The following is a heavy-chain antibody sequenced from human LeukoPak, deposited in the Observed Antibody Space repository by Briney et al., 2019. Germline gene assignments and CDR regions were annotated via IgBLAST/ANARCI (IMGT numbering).Heavy chain of an antibody. Sequence: GGSLRLSCAASGFTVSGTHMSWVRQAPGKGLEWVSAIYTGGTTYYSDSVGGRFTISRDKSKNTLYLQMDSLRVEDTAVYYCARDQATSGGGLDSWGQGTLVTVSS. CDR1: GFTVSGTH. V-gene: IGHV3-53*01. CDR3: ARDQATSGGGLDS. J-gene: IGHJ4*02. D-gene: IGHD3-16*01. CDR2: IYTGGTT.